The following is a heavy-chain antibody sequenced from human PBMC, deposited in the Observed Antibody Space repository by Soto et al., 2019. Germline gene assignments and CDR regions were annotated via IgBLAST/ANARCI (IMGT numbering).Heavy chain of an antibody. D-gene: IGHD6-25*01. V-gene: IGHV3-53*01. CDR1: GFTVSSNY. CDR3: ARTRPPYYYYYYGMDV. J-gene: IGHJ6*02. Sequence: GGSLRLSCAASGFTVSSNYMSWVRQAPGKGLEWVSVIYSGGSTYCADSVKGRFTISRDNSKNTLYLQMNSLRAEDTAVYYCARTRPPYYYYYYGMDVWGQGTTVTVSS. CDR2: IYSGGST.